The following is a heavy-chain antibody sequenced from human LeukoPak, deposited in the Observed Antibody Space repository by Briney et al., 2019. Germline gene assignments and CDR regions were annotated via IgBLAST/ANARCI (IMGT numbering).Heavy chain of an antibody. CDR2: IHYSGNT. J-gene: IGHJ1*01. CDR1: GDSISSSNYY. D-gene: IGHD4-17*01. CDR3: ARTYYGDYVESDAEYFQH. Sequence: PSETLSLTCTVSGDSISSSNYYWGWIRQPPGKGLEWIGIIHYSGNTYYNPSLKSRVTISVDTSKNQFSLKLSSVTAADTAVYYCARTYYGDYVESDAEYFQHWGQGTLVTVSS. V-gene: IGHV4-39*07.